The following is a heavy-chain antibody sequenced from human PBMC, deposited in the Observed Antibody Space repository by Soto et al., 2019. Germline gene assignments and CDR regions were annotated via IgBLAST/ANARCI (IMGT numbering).Heavy chain of an antibody. CDR3: ARGRNWLDP. Sequence: SETLSLTCTVSGGSISSSSYYWGWIRQPPGKGLEWIGSIYYSGSTYYNPSLKSRVTISVDTSKNQFSLKLSSVTAADTAVYYCARGRNWLDPCGQGPLVTVYS. J-gene: IGHJ5*02. CDR2: IYYSGST. CDR1: GGSISSSSYY. V-gene: IGHV4-39*01.